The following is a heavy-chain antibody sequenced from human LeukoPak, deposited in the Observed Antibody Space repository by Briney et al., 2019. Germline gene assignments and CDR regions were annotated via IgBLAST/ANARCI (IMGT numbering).Heavy chain of an antibody. V-gene: IGHV3-30-3*02. CDR1: GFTFSSYA. J-gene: IGHJ3*02. Sequence: PGGSLRLSCAASGFTFSSYAMHWVRQAPGKGLEWVAVISYDGSNKYYADSVKGRFTISRDNSKNTLYLQMNSLRAEDTAIYYCAKRLSLRFDAFEIWGPGTTVTVSS. D-gene: IGHD3-3*01. CDR3: AKRLSLRFDAFEI. CDR2: ISYDGSNK.